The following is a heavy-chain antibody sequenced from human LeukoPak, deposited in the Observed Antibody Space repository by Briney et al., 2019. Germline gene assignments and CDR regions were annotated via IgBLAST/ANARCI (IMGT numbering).Heavy chain of an antibody. V-gene: IGHV3-48*04. J-gene: IGHJ4*02. CDR1: GFTFSSYS. CDR2: ISSSSSTI. D-gene: IGHD3-22*01. Sequence: GGSLRLSCAASGFTFSSYSMNWVRQAPGKGLEWVSYISSSSSTIYYADSVKGRFTISRDNAKNSLYLQMNSLRAEDTAVYYCASLRVVNTSWGQGTLVTVSS. CDR3: ASLRVVNTS.